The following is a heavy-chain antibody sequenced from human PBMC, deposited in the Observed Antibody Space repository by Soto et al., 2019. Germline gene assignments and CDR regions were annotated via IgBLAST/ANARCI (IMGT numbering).Heavy chain of an antibody. Sequence: PSETLSLTCTVSGGSISIGTDYWGWIRRAPGKGLEWIGNIHYSGSTSYNPSLKSRVSISVDTSKNQFSLKLSSVTAADTAVYYCARDISSDSLFGYWGRGALVTVSS. J-gene: IGHJ4*02. CDR1: GGSISIGTDY. CDR2: IHYSGST. V-gene: IGHV4-39*02. CDR3: ARDISSDSLFGY. D-gene: IGHD3-22*01.